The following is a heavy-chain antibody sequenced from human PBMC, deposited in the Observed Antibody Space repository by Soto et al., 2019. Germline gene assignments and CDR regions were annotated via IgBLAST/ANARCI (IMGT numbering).Heavy chain of an antibody. CDR1: GFNFSNPW. J-gene: IGHJ5*02. D-gene: IGHD2-21*02. Sequence: PWWSLRLSCAASGFNFSNPWMHWVRQRPAEGLVWVSRITSDGKSKAYAESVKGRFAISRDNAKNTLYLQMNGLTAEDTAVYYCARESGDWPLNWFDPWGQGTLVTVS. CDR2: ITSDGKSK. CDR3: ARESGDWPLNWFDP. V-gene: IGHV3-74*01.